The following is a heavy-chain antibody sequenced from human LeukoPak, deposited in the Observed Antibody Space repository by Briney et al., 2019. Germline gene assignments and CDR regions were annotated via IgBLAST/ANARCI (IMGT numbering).Heavy chain of an antibody. D-gene: IGHD3-16*01. Sequence: PGGSLRLSCAASGFTFSSYAMHWVRQAPGKGLEWVAVISYDGSNKYYADSVKGRFTISRDNSKNTLYLQMNSLRAEDTAVYYCARASFWESPINWFAPWGQGTLVTVSS. V-gene: IGHV3-30*04. CDR1: GFTFSSYA. CDR3: ARASFWESPINWFAP. J-gene: IGHJ5*02. CDR2: ISYDGSNK.